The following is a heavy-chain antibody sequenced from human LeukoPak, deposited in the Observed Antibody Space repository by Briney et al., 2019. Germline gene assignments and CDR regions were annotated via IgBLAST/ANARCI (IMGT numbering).Heavy chain of an antibody. J-gene: IGHJ6*02. CDR3: ARGTYYDFWSSYYHYGMDV. D-gene: IGHD3-3*01. V-gene: IGHV4-30-4*01. Sequence: PSETLSLTCTVSGGSISSGDYYWSWIRQPPGKGLEWIGYIYYSGSTYYNPSLKSRVTISVDTSKNQFSLKLSSVTAADTAVYYCARGTYYDFWSSYYHYGMDVWGQGTTVTVSS. CDR2: IYYSGST. CDR1: GGSISSGDYY.